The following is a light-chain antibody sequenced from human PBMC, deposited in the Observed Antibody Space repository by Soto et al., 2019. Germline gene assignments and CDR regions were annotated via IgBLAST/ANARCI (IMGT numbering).Light chain of an antibody. CDR1: QVIATH. CDR3: QQLSSYPLP. Sequence: QLTQSPSSLSASVGDRVTITCRASQVIATHVAWYQQKPGQAPNLLIYAASTLQSGVPSRFSGGGSGTDFTLIISSLQPEDFATYYCQQLSSYPLPFGGGTKVEI. J-gene: IGKJ4*01. V-gene: IGKV1-9*01. CDR2: AAS.